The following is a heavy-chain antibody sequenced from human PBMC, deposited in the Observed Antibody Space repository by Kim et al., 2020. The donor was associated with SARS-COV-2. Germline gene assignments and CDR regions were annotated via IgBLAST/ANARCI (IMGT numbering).Heavy chain of an antibody. Sequence: SETLSLTCIVSGGSISSFYWSWIRQPPGKGLEWIGYIYYSGSTSYSPSLKGRVTISLDASKNQISLKLSSVTAADTAVYYCARGSGSYYGYYGLDVWGQGTTVTVSS. J-gene: IGHJ6*02. CDR1: GGSISSFY. CDR3: ARGSGSYYGYYGLDV. V-gene: IGHV4-59*13. CDR2: IYYSGST. D-gene: IGHD1-26*01.